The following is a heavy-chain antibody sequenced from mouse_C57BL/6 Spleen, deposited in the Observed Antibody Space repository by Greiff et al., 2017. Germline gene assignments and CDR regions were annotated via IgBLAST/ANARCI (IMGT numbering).Heavy chain of an antibody. CDR3: ARTGFIYYYGSNWYFDV. V-gene: IGHV1-22*01. D-gene: IGHD1-1*01. Sequence: VQLQQSGPELVKPGASVKMSCKASGYTFTDYNMHWVKQSHGKSLEWIGYINPNNGGTSYNQKFKGKATLTVNKSSSTAYMELRSLTSEDSAVYYWARTGFIYYYGSNWYFDVWGTGTTVTVSS. CDR2: INPNNGGT. CDR1: GYTFTDYN. J-gene: IGHJ1*03.